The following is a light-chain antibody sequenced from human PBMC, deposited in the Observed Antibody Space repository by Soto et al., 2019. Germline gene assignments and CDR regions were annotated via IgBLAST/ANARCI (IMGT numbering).Light chain of an antibody. J-gene: IGKJ1*01. V-gene: IGKV3-20*01. CDR2: GAS. Sequence: FFTQSPCTLSLSPGERATIYCRASQSVSSSYLAWCQQKPGQAPRLLIYGASSRATGIPDRFSGSGSGTDFTLTISRLEPEDFAVYYCQQYGSSPWTFGQGTKVDIK. CDR3: QQYGSSPWT. CDR1: QSVSSSY.